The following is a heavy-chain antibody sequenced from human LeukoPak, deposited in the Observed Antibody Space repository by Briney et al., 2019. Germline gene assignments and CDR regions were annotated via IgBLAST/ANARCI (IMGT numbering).Heavy chain of an antibody. J-gene: IGHJ5*02. D-gene: IGHD3-10*01. Sequence: PSETLSLTCTVSGGSISSYYWSWIRQPPGKGLEWVGYIYYSGSTNYNPSLKSRVTISVDTSKNQFSLKLSSVTAADTAVYYCARGLSPYYYGSGRTGSNWFDPWGQGTLVTVSS. CDR1: GGSISSYY. V-gene: IGHV4-59*01. CDR3: ARGLSPYYYGSGRTGSNWFDP. CDR2: IYYSGST.